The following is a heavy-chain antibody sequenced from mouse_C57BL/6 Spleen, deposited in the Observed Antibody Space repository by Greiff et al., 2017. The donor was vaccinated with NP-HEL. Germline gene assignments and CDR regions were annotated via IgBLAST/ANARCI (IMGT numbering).Heavy chain of an antibody. J-gene: IGHJ2*01. V-gene: IGHV1-82*01. Sequence: QVQLKQSGPELVKPGASVKISCKASGYAFSSSWMNWVKQRPGKGLEWIGRIYPGDGDTNYNGKFKGKATLTADKSSSTAYMQLSSLTSEDSAVYFCARDGSSWNFDYWGQGTTLTVSS. D-gene: IGHD1-1*01. CDR2: IYPGDGDT. CDR1: GYAFSSSW. CDR3: ARDGSSWNFDY.